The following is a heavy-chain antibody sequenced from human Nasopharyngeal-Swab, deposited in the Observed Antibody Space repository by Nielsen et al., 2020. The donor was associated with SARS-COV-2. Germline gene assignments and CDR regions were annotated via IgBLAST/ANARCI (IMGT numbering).Heavy chain of an antibody. CDR3: EREIKNKATAALFDY. Sequence: WVRQAPGQGLEWMGGIIPIFGTANYAQKFQGRVTITADQSTSTAYMELSSLRAEEREGEEGEREIKNKATAALFDYWGQETLVTVSS. D-gene: IGHD6-13*01. V-gene: IGHV1-69*01. J-gene: IGHJ4*02. CDR2: IIPIFGTA.